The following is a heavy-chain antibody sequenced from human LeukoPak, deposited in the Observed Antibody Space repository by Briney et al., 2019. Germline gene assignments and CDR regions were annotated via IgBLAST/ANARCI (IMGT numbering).Heavy chain of an antibody. V-gene: IGHV3-74*01. Sequence: GGSLRLSCAASGFTFGSYWMRWVRQAPGKGLVWVSRIDTDGSSTSDADSVRGRVTISRDNAKNTLYLQMNSLGADDTAVYYCARAGYCSGGSCYFDYWGQGTQVIVSS. CDR2: IDTDGSST. CDR3: ARAGYCSGGSCYFDY. J-gene: IGHJ4*02. D-gene: IGHD2-15*01. CDR1: GFTFGSYW.